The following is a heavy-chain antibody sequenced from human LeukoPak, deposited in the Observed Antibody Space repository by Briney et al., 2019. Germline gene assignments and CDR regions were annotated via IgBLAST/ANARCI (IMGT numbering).Heavy chain of an antibody. Sequence: SETLSLTCTVSGGSISSYYWSWIRQPPGKGLEWIGYIYYSGSTNYNPSLKSRVTISVDTSKNQFSLKLSSVTAADTAVYYCARRYYMDVWGKGTTVTVSS. CDR3: ARRYYMDV. J-gene: IGHJ6*03. CDR2: IYYSGST. V-gene: IGHV4-59*01. CDR1: GGSISSYY.